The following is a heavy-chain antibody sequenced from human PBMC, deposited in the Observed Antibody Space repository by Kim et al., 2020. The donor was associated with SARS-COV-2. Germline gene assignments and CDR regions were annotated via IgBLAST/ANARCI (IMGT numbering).Heavy chain of an antibody. V-gene: IGHV3-7*01. J-gene: IGHJ2*01. Sequence: GGSLRLSCAASGFTFSSYWMSWVRQAPGKGLEWVANIKQDGSEKYYVDSVKGRFTISRDNAKNSLYLQMNSRRAEDTAVYYCAREDRITMLRGLIYWYFDVWGRGTLVTVSS. D-gene: IGHD3-10*01. CDR3: AREDRITMLRGLIYWYFDV. CDR2: IKQDGSEK. CDR1: GFTFSSYW.